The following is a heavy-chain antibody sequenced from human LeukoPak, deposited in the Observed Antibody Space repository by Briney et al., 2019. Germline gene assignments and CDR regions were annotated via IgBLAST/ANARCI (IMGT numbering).Heavy chain of an antibody. D-gene: IGHD3-10*01. CDR1: GFTFSSYD. CDR3: ATPPSMVRGVSFDY. V-gene: IGHV3-30*03. Sequence: PGGSLRLSCAASGFTFSSYDMSWVRQAPGKGLEWVAVISYDGSNKYYADSVKGRFTISRDNSKNTLYLQMNSLRAEDTAVYYCATPPSMVRGVSFDYWGQGTLVTVSS. J-gene: IGHJ4*02. CDR2: ISYDGSNK.